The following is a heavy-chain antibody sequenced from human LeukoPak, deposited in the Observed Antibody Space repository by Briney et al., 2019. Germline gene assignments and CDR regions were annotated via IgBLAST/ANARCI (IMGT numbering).Heavy chain of an antibody. CDR3: AKKIVPHFDY. Sequence: SETLSLTCAVYGGSFSGYYWSWIRQPPGKGLEWIGEINHSGSTNYNPSLKSRVTISVDKSKNQFSLKLSSVTAADTAVYYCAKKIVPHFDYWGQGTLVTVSS. D-gene: IGHD1-26*01. CDR2: INHSGST. V-gene: IGHV4-34*01. J-gene: IGHJ4*02. CDR1: GGSFSGYY.